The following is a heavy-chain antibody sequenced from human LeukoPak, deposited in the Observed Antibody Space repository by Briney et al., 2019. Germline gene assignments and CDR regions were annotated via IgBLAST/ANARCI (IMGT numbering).Heavy chain of an antibody. CDR1: GGSISSGSYY. CDR3: ARALGGYFDY. CDR2: IYTSGST. J-gene: IGHJ4*02. Sequence: SETLSLTCTVSGGSISSGSYYWSWIRQPAGQGLEWIGRIYTSGSTNYNPSLKSRATISVDTSKNQFSLKLSSVTAADTAVYYCARALGGYFDYWGQGTLVTVSS. V-gene: IGHV4-61*02. D-gene: IGHD3-16*01.